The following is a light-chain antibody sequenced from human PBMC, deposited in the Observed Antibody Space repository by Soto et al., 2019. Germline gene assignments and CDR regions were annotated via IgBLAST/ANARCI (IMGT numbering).Light chain of an antibody. J-gene: IGKJ5*01. Sequence: EVVLTKSPGTLSLSPGEGATLSCRARQSVSNTYQDWYQQKSGQAPRLLIYGASVRATGIPDRFSGSGSVKDFTLTIISLGPEDFAVYYCQKYCSSPPITVGQGTRLEIK. CDR3: QKYCSSPPIT. CDR1: QSVSNTY. CDR2: GAS. V-gene: IGKV3-20*01.